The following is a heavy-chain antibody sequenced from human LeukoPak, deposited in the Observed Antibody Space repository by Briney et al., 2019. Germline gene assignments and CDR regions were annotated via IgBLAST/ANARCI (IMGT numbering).Heavy chain of an antibody. Sequence: GGSLRLSCAASGFTFSSYAMSWVRQAPGKGLEWVSAISGSGGSTYYADSVKGRFTISRDNSKNSLYLQMNSLRAEDTALYYCAKDLIAVASSHDAFDIWGQGTMVTVSS. CDR2: ISGSGGST. D-gene: IGHD6-19*01. V-gene: IGHV3-23*01. CDR3: AKDLIAVASSHDAFDI. J-gene: IGHJ3*02. CDR1: GFTFSSYA.